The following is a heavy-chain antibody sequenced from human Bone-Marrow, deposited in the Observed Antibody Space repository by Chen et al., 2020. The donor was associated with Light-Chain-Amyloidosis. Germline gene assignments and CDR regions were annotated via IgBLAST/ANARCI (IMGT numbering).Heavy chain of an antibody. D-gene: IGHD3-10*01. CDR1: GGSFSDFY. J-gene: IGHJ6*02. CDR2: IDYRGRT. V-gene: IGHV4-34*02. Sequence: QVQLQQWGAGRLKPSETLFLSCGVYGGSFSDFYWSWIRQPPGKGLEWIGEIDYRGRTNYKASLKSRVTMSLDTSKNQVSLNLKSVSAADTGVYYCARGYYTQYGMDVWGQGTTVTVSS. CDR3: ARGYYTQYGMDV.